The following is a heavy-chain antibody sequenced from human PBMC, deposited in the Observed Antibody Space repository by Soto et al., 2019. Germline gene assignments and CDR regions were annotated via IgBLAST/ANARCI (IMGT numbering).Heavy chain of an antibody. CDR3: SRGSHYYPSMI. CDR2: ISFTGDT. CDR1: GDSVSGGGYY. Sequence: QVQLQESGPGLVKPSETLSLICTVSGDSVSGGGYYWTWIRQPPGKGLEWIGYISFTGDTTYKPSLRSRVTIAMHTSKNQFSLKLTAATAADTGLYYCSRGSHYYPSMIWGPGTLVTVSS. D-gene: IGHD3-10*01. J-gene: IGHJ4*02. V-gene: IGHV4-61*08.